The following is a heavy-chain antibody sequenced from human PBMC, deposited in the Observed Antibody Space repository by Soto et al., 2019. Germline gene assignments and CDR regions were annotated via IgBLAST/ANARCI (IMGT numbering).Heavy chain of an antibody. J-gene: IGHJ5*02. CDR3: ARDGSKFEFGELLSINWFDP. Sequence: ASVKVSCKASGGTFSSYAISWVRQAPGQGLEWMGGIIPIFGTANYAQKFQGRVTITADESTSTAYMELSSLRSEDTAVYYCARDGSKFEFGELLSINWFDPWGQGTLVTVSS. V-gene: IGHV1-69*13. CDR1: GGTFSSYA. D-gene: IGHD3-10*01. CDR2: IIPIFGTA.